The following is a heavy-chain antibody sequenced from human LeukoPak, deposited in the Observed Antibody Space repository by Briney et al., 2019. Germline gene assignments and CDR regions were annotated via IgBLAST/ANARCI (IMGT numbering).Heavy chain of an antibody. CDR2: IKSKTDGGTT. CDR1: GFTFSNAW. D-gene: IGHD3-10*01. Sequence: GGSLRLSCAASGFTFSNAWMSWVRQAPGKGLEWVGRIKSKTDGGTTDYAAPVKGRFTISRDDSKNTLYLQMNSLKTEDTAVYYCTTDGSLWFGARSDAFDIWGQGTMVTVSS. V-gene: IGHV3-15*01. J-gene: IGHJ3*02. CDR3: TTDGSLWFGARSDAFDI.